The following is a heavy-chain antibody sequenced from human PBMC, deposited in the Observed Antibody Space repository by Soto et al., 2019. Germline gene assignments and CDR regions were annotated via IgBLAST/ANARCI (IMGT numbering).Heavy chain of an antibody. V-gene: IGHV4-59*01. CDR2: IHDSGST. CDR1: GASTSTYY. D-gene: IGHD3-10*01. CDR3: ARESAGSGKNNWFDP. J-gene: IGHJ5*02. Sequence: TSETLSLTCTVSGASTSTYYWSWVRQPPGKGLEWIGYIHDSGSTYYNPSLKSRVIMSLDTSRNQLSLQLKSVTAADTAVYYCARESAGSGKNNWFDPWGQGTLVTVSS.